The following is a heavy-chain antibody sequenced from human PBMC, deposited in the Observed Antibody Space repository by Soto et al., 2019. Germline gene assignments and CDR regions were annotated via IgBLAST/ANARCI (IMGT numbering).Heavy chain of an antibody. V-gene: IGHV3-21*01. CDR2: ISSSSSYI. J-gene: IGHJ6*02. Sequence: GSLRLSCAASGFTFSSYSMNWVRQAAGRGLEWVSSISSSSSYIYYADSVKGRFTISRDNAKNSLYLQMNSLRAEDTAVYYCARDYSSYSGKGLWSGYYVSSMDVWGQGTTVTVSS. D-gene: IGHD3-3*01. CDR3: ARDYSSYSGKGLWSGYYVSSMDV. CDR1: GFTFSSYS.